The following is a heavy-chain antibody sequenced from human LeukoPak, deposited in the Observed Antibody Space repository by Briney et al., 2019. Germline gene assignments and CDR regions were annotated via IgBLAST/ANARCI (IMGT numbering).Heavy chain of an antibody. Sequence: SETLSLTCTVSGGSISSYYWSWIRQPAGKGLEWIGRIYTSGSTNYNPSLRSRVIMSVDTSKNQFSLKLSSVTAADTAVYYCARAVGATAPHDTFDIWGQGTMVTVSS. D-gene: IGHD1-26*01. CDR2: IYTSGST. CDR1: GGSISSYY. J-gene: IGHJ3*02. V-gene: IGHV4-4*07. CDR3: ARAVGATAPHDTFDI.